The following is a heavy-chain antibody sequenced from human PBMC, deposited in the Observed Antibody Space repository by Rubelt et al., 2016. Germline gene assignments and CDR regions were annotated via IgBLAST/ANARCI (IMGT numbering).Heavy chain of an antibody. CDR2: ISSSRTYM. J-gene: IGHJ4*02. CDR1: GFTFDSHS. CDR3: ARGLVGATVDY. V-gene: IGHV3-21*02. D-gene: IGHD1-26*01. Sequence: EVPLVESGGGLVKPGGSLRLSCVASGFTFDSHSMNWVRQAPGKGLEWVSSISSSRTYMFYSESVTGRFTSSRDNAKTSLYLEMNSLRGEDTAVYYCARGLVGATVDYWGQGTQVTVS.